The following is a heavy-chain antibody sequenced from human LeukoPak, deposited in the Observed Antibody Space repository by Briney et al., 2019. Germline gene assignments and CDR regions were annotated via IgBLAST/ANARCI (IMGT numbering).Heavy chain of an antibody. D-gene: IGHD4-17*01. CDR2: ISAYNGNT. V-gene: IGHV1-18*01. J-gene: IGHJ4*02. CDR1: GYTFTAYG. CDR3: ERDDYGDCDY. Sequence: ASGKLSCKASGYTFTAYGTTWVRQAPAQGLEWMGCISAYNGNTNYAQKFQGRVTMTTDTYTSNAYMELRSLRSEDTAVYYRERDDYGDCDYWGQGTLVTVSS.